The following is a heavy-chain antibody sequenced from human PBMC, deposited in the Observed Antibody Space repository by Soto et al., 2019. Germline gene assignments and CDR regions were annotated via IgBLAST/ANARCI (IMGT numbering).Heavy chain of an antibody. Sequence: SETLSLTWAVEGGSFSGYYWSWIRQPPGRGLEWIGEINHSGSTYSTPSLKSRVNMSLDTSKNQFSLKLSSVTAADTAVYYCARGRLDDFWSGYLYYLDSWGLGTLVTVSS. CDR3: ARGRLDDFWSGYLYYLDS. CDR2: INHSGST. V-gene: IGHV4-34*01. CDR1: GGSFSGYY. D-gene: IGHD3-3*01. J-gene: IGHJ4*02.